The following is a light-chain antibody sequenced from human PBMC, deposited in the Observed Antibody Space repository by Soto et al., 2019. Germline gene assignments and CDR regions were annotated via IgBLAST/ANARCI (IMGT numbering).Light chain of an antibody. J-gene: IGKJ1*01. Sequence: DVVMTQSPLSLPVTLGQPASISCWSSQSLVYSDGNAYLNWFQQRPGQSPRRLIYKASNRDSGVRDRFSGSRSGPDFTLQVSRVEAEYVGVYYCMQGTHWPPTFGRGTRVEVK. CDR2: KAS. CDR3: MQGTHWPPT. V-gene: IGKV2-30*01. CDR1: QSLVYSDGNAY.